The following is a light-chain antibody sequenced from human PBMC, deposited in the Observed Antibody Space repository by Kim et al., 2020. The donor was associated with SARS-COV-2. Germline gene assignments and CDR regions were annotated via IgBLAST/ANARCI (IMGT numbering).Light chain of an antibody. CDR2: DVS. Sequence: QSVLTQPRSVSGSPGQSVTISCTGTGSNIGYYKLVSWYQQHPGKVPKLVMFDVSKRPSGVPDRFSGSNSGNTASLTISGLQGDDEADYYCCAYAGSYTYVFGTGTKVTVL. V-gene: IGLV2-11*01. J-gene: IGLJ1*01. CDR1: GSNIGYYKL. CDR3: CAYAGSYTYV.